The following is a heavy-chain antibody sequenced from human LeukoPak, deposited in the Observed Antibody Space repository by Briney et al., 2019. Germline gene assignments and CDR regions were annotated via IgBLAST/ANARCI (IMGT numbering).Heavy chain of an antibody. V-gene: IGHV3-33*01. Sequence: GGSLRLSCAASGFTFSSYGMHWVRQAPGKGLEWVAVIWYDGSNKYYADSVKGRFTISRDNSKNTLYLQMNSLRSDDTAVYYCARGPRPYYDILTGYPEYFQHWGQGTLVTVSS. D-gene: IGHD3-9*01. CDR1: GFTFSSYG. CDR3: ARGPRPYYDILTGYPEYFQH. J-gene: IGHJ1*01. CDR2: IWYDGSNK.